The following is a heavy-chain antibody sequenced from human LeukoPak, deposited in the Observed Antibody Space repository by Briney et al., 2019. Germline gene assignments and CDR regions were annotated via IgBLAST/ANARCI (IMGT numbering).Heavy chain of an antibody. V-gene: IGHV1-69*04. D-gene: IGHD5-24*01. CDR3: AREPRRDGCNDIDH. Sequence: SVKVSCKASGGTFSSYTISWVRQAPGQGLEWMGRIIPILGIANYAQKFQGRVTITADKSTSTAYMELSSLRSEDTAVYYCAREPRRDGCNDIDHWGQGTLVTVSS. CDR2: IIPILGIA. J-gene: IGHJ4*02. CDR1: GGTFSSYT.